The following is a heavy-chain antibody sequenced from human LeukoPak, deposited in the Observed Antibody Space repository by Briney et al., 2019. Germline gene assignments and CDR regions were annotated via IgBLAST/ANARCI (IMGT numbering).Heavy chain of an antibody. CDR1: GFTFTSYA. CDR2: ISGNGGTT. J-gene: IGHJ4*02. V-gene: IGHV3-23*01. D-gene: IGHD6-19*01. CDR3: AKGAVPPDF. Sequence: GGSLRLSCAASGFTFTSYAMSWVRQAPGKGLEWLSTISGNGGTTYYADSVKGRFTISRDNSKNTVHLQMNSLRVEDTAVYYCAKGAVPPDFWGQGTLVTVSX.